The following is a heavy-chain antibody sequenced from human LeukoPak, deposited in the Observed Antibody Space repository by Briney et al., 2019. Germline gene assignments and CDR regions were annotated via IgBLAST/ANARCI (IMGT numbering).Heavy chain of an antibody. CDR1: GGTFSSYA. Sequence: SVKVSCKASGGTFSSYAISWVRLAPGQGLEWMGRIIPIFGTANYAQKFQGRVTITTDESTSTAYMELSSLRSEDTAVYYCALYSGYDYGDYWGQGTLVTVSS. CDR3: ALYSGYDYGDY. V-gene: IGHV1-69*05. D-gene: IGHD5-12*01. CDR2: IIPIFGTA. J-gene: IGHJ4*02.